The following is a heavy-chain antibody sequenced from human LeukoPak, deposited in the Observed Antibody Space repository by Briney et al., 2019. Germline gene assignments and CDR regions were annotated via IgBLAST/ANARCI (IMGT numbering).Heavy chain of an antibody. CDR2: IWYDGSNK. V-gene: IGHV3-33*01. J-gene: IGHJ5*02. CDR3: ARDYAGETWFDP. Sequence: RSLRLSCAASGFTFSSYGMHWVRQAPGKGLEWVAVIWYDGSNKYDADSVKGRVTISRDNSKNTPYLQMNSLRAEDTAVYYCARDYAGETWFDPWGQGTLVTVSS. D-gene: IGHD3-16*01. CDR1: GFTFSSYG.